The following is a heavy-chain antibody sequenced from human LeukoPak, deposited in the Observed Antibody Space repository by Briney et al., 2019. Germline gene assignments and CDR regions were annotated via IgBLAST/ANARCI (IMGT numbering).Heavy chain of an antibody. D-gene: IGHD3-10*01. V-gene: IGHV4-39*01. CDR3: ARGYYYGSGSYYTPPFDY. CDR1: GGSISSSSYY. J-gene: IGHJ4*02. CDR2: IYYSGST. Sequence: PSETLSPTCTVSGGSISSSSYYWGWIRQPPGKGLEWIGSIYYSGSTYYNPSLKSRVTISVDTSKNQFSLKLSSVTAADTAVYYCARGYYYGSGSYYTPPFDYWGQGTLVTVSS.